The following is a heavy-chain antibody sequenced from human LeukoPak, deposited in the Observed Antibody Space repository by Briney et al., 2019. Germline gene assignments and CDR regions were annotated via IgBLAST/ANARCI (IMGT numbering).Heavy chain of an antibody. CDR1: GLSFSGTW. CDR2: IKPDGSQK. D-gene: IGHD4/OR15-4a*01. CDR3: ASDLNGAGG. V-gene: IGHV3-7*01. J-gene: IGHJ4*02. Sequence: GGSLRLSCATSGLSFSGTWMTWVRQAPGKGLECVANIKPDGSQKYYLDSVKGRFTVSRDNAKSSLYLQMNSLRVEDTAIYFCASDLNGAGGWGQGTLVTVSS.